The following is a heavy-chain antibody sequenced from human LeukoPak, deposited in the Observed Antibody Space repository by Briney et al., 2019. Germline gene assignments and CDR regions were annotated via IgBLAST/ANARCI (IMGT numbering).Heavy chain of an antibody. D-gene: IGHD3-22*01. CDR2: ISAYNGNT. Sequence: ASVKVSCKASGYTFTSYGISWVRQAPGQGLEWMGWISAYNGNTNYAQKLQGRVTMTTDTSTSTAYMELSSLRSEDTAVYYCARIPRRSGYYYNWFDPWGQGTLVTVSS. V-gene: IGHV1-18*01. CDR3: ARIPRRSGYYYNWFDP. CDR1: GYTFTSYG. J-gene: IGHJ5*02.